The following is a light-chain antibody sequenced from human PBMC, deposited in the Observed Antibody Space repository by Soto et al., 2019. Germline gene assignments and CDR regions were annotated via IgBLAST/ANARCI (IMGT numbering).Light chain of an antibody. J-gene: IGKJ5*01. V-gene: IGKV3-15*01. CDR2: GAS. CDR1: QSVRSN. CDR3: QQYNNWPPIT. Sequence: EIVMTQSPATLSVSPGERAILSCRASQSVRSNLAWYQQKPGQAPRILIYGASTRATGIPARFSGSGSGTEFTLTISSLQSEDFGVYYCQQYNNWPPITFGQGTRLEMK.